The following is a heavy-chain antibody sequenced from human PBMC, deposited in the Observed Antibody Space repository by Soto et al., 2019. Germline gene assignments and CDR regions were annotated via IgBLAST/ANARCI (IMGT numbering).Heavy chain of an antibody. D-gene: IGHD2-2*01. V-gene: IGHV4-4*02. Sequence: PSETLSLTCAVSGGSISSNNWWTWVRQPPGKGLEWIGEIYHSGSTNYNPSLKSRVTISVEKSKNQFSLNLSSVTAADTAVYYCARVYVWNCISTSCPFDYWGQGTLVTVS. CDR1: GGSISSNNW. J-gene: IGHJ4*02. CDR3: ARVYVWNCISTSCPFDY. CDR2: IYHSGST.